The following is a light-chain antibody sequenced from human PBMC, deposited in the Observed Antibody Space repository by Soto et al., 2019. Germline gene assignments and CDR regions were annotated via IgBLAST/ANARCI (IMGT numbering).Light chain of an antibody. Sequence: QSVLTQPPSVSGAPGQRVTISCTGSSSNIGAGYDVHWYQQLPGTAPKLLIYGNSNRPSGVPDRFSGSKSGTSASLAITGRQAEDEADYYCQSYYSSLSGSVFGGGTKLTVL. J-gene: IGLJ3*02. CDR3: QSYYSSLSGSV. V-gene: IGLV1-40*01. CDR2: GNS. CDR1: SSNIGAGYD.